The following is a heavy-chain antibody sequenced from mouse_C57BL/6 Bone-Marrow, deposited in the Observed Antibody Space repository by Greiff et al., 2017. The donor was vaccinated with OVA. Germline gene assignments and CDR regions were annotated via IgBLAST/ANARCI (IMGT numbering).Heavy chain of an antibody. CDR2: INPNNGGT. D-gene: IGHD2-2*01. CDR3: ARRRWLRRSYWYFDV. Sequence: VQLQQSGPELVKPGASVKIPCKASGYTFTDYNMDWVKQSHGKSLEWIGDINPNNGGTIYNQKFKGKATLTVDKSSSTAYMELRSLTSEDTAVYYCARRRWLRRSYWYFDVWGTGTTVTVSS. V-gene: IGHV1-18*01. CDR1: GYTFTDYN. J-gene: IGHJ1*03.